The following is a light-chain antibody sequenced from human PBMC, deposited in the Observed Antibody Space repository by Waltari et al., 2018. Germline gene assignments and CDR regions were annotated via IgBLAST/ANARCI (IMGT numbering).Light chain of an antibody. CDR3: QQYGTSSMYT. V-gene: IGKV3-20*01. CDR1: QSITTTY. Sequence: IVLTRSPGTLSLSPGERATLSCSASQSITTTYLAWYQQRPGQAPRLLIYGVSIRATGIPDRFSGSGSGTDFTLTISRLEPEDFAMYYCQQYGTSSMYTFGQGTKL. CDR2: GVS. J-gene: IGKJ2*01.